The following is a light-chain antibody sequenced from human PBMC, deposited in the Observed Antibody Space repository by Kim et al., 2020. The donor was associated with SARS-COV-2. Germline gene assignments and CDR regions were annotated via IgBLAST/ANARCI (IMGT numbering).Light chain of an antibody. CDR1: SNHTDYEG. Sequence: RQTAALTGTGNSNHTDYEGAAWLQQHQRHPPKLLSSRNNHRPSGISERFSASRSGNTASLTITGLQPEDEADYYCSAWDRSLSAWVFGGGTQLTVL. J-gene: IGLJ3*02. CDR2: RNN. CDR3: SAWDRSLSAWV. V-gene: IGLV10-54*01.